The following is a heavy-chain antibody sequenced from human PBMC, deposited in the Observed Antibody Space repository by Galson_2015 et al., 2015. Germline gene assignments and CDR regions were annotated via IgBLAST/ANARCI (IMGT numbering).Heavy chain of an antibody. CDR2: IWYDGNYK. J-gene: IGHJ4*02. V-gene: IGHV3-33*01. D-gene: IGHD1-26*01. CDR1: GFTFSSSG. Sequence: ALRLSCAASGFTFSSSGMHWVRQAPGKGLERVALIWYDGNYKYYEDSVTGRFTISRDTSKNTLYLQMNSLRAEDTAVYYCARAWELDYWGQGTLVTVSS. CDR3: ARAWELDY.